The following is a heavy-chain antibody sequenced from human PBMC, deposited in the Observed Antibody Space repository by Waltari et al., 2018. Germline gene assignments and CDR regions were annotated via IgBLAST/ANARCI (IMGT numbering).Heavy chain of an antibody. CDR1: GFTFSSYA. CDR3: ASNYGGNYYYYGMDV. J-gene: IGHJ6*02. V-gene: IGHV3-48*03. D-gene: IGHD4-17*01. CDR2: ISSSGSTI. Sequence: EVQLVESGGGLVQPGGSLRLSCAPSGFTFSSYAMNWVSKAPGKGLEWVSYISSSGSTIYYADSVKGRFTISRDNAKNSLYLQMNSLRAEDTAVYYCASNYGGNYYYYGMDVWGQGTTVTVSS.